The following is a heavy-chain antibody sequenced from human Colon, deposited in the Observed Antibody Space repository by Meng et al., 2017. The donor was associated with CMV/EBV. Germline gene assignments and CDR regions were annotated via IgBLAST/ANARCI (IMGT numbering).Heavy chain of an antibody. CDR3: VRPGYTFDL. J-gene: IGHJ4*02. D-gene: IGHD5-18*01. Sequence: GESLKISCRASGFTFDRDWMSWVRQSPGKGLEWVATIKEDGSQTQFGDFVKGRFSISRDNARNALYLEMNNLKGDDSAVYYCVRPGYTFDLWGQGTLVTVSS. V-gene: IGHV3-7*01. CDR2: IKEDGSQT. CDR1: GFTFDRDW.